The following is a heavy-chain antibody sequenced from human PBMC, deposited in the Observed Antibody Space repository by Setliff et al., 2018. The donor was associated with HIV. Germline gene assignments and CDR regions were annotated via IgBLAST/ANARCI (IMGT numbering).Heavy chain of an antibody. J-gene: IGHJ4*02. Sequence: GGSLRLSCAASGFTFSSYAITWVRQAPGKGLEWVSAISDKNYADSVKGRFTVSRDNSKNTLYLQMNSLRGEDTAVYYCSRHLGYCSTTNSCWGQGTPVTVSS. CDR1: GFTFSSYA. V-gene: IGHV3-23*01. CDR2: ISDK. D-gene: IGHD2-2*03. CDR3: SRHLGYCSTTNSC.